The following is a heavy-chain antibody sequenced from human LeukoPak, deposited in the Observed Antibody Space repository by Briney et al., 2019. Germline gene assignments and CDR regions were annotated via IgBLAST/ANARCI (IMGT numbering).Heavy chain of an antibody. CDR3: AGSGYPYCSSTSCEGWFDP. Sequence: ASVKVSCKASGGTFSSYAISWVRQAPGQGLEWMGGIIPIFGAANYAQKFQGRVTITTDESTSTAYMELSSLRSEDTAVYYCAGSGYPYCSSTSCEGWFDPWGQGTLVTVSS. J-gene: IGHJ5*02. CDR2: IIPIFGAA. V-gene: IGHV1-69*05. D-gene: IGHD2-2*01. CDR1: GGTFSSYA.